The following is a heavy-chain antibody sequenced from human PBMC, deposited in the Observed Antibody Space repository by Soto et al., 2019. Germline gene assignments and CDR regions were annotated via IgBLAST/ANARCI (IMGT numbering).Heavy chain of an antibody. CDR1: GESISSGGYY. CDR2: IYDSESA. D-gene: IGHD6-6*01. Sequence: QEQLHESGPGLVKASQTLSLICNVSGESISSGGYYWSWIRHHPGKGLEWIGYIYDSESAYYNPSLKGRVTILMDTSKNHFATKLSSVTAADTAVYYCARASSSSSAADYWGQGTLITVSS. CDR3: ARASSSSSAADY. V-gene: IGHV4-31*03. J-gene: IGHJ4*02.